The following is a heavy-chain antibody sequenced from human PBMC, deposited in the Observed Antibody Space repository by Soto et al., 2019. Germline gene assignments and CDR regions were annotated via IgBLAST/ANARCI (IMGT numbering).Heavy chain of an antibody. CDR1: GNSSTSYW. CDR3: AKRGKEATRSFWFDP. V-gene: IGHV5-51*01. J-gene: IGHJ5*02. CDR2: TYPADSDP. Sequence: GEPMKITCTRSGNSSTSYWIAWVRQMPGKGLERMGITYPADSDPRYSPSFHGQVTISVDKSISTAYLQWSSLKASDTAIYYCAKRGKEATRSFWFDPWGQGTLVTVSS. D-gene: IGHD2-2*01.